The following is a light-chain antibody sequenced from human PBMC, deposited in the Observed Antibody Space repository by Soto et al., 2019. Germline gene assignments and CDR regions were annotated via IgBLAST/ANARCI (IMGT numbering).Light chain of an antibody. CDR1: QSVSSSQ. Sequence: EIVFTQAPRTLSLSPGEGATLSCRAGQSVSSSQLAWYQQKPGQAPRLLVYGASSRATGIPERFSGSVSETDFTLSISRLEPEDFAVYYCQHYGNSPLTFGQGTRLEIK. CDR2: GAS. J-gene: IGKJ5*01. CDR3: QHYGNSPLT. V-gene: IGKV3-20*01.